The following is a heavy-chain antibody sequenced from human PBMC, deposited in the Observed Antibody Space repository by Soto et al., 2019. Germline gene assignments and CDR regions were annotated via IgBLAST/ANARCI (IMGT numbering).Heavy chain of an antibody. D-gene: IGHD3-10*01. V-gene: IGHV3-74*01. CDR3: TRGPRPISTGTGAY. CDR2: IYNDGTYS. Sequence: GGSLRPSCAASGFIFKMYWMHWVRQSPGKGLVWISRIYNDGTYSDYADSVRGRFTISRDNVNDTLYLQMNNLRAEDSGLYYCTRGPRPISTGTGAYWGQGTQVTVSS. CDR1: GFIFKMYW. J-gene: IGHJ4*02.